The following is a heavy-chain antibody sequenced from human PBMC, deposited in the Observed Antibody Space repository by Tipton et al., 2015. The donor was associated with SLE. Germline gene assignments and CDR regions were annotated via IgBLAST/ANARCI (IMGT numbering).Heavy chain of an antibody. CDR3: VKWLSINGWFADH. CDR1: GFTFNYFA. V-gene: IGHV3-23*01. J-gene: IGHJ4*02. Sequence: SLRLSCAASGFTFNYFAIHWVRQAPGKGLQWVSTISPDGVPTYYADFVQGRFSISRDNLRDTLFLQMNGLRAEDTAIYYCVKWLSINGWFADHWSQGALVTVSS. D-gene: IGHD3-10*01. CDR2: ISPDGVPT.